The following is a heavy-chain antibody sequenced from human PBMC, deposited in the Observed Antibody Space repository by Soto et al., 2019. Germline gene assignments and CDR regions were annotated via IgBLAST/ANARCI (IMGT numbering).Heavy chain of an antibody. Sequence: QVQLQESGPGLVKPSQTLSLTCAVSGGSINSGGFYWHWIRQHPEKGLEWIGYIFPSGSTHYNPSLKSRAKMSADTSQNQFSLRLTSVTAADTDVYYCARCGVSFTGPAGYWGQGTLVTVSS. V-gene: IGHV4-31*11. CDR3: ARCGVSFTGPAGY. CDR2: IFPSGST. CDR1: GGSINSGGFY. D-gene: IGHD2-8*01. J-gene: IGHJ4*02.